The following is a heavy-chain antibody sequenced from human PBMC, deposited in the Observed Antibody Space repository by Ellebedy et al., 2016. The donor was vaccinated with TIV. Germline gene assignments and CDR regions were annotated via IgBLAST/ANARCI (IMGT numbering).Heavy chain of an antibody. CDR1: GFTFSNAW. Sequence: GGSLRLSCAASGFTFSNAWMSWVRQAPGKGLEWVGRIAAKTDGGITVYAAPVKGRFAISRDDSKNTLFLQMNNLRTEDTAIYYCTKAPSNYDDAFDVWGHGTMVTVSS. CDR2: IAAKTDGGIT. J-gene: IGHJ3*01. V-gene: IGHV3-15*04. D-gene: IGHD3-3*01. CDR3: TKAPSNYDDAFDV.